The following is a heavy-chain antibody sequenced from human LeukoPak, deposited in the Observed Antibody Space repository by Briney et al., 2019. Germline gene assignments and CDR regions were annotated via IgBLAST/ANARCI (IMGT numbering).Heavy chain of an antibody. CDR2: ISSSGSTI. J-gene: IGHJ4*02. D-gene: IGHD2-8*02. Sequence: GVSLRLSCAASGFTFSDYYMSWIRQAPGKGLEWVSYISSSGSTIYYADSVRGRFTISRDNSKSTLSLQMNSLRAEDTAIYYCATYRQVLLPFESWGQGTLVTVSS. V-gene: IGHV3-11*01. CDR1: GFTFSDYY. CDR3: ATYRQVLLPFES.